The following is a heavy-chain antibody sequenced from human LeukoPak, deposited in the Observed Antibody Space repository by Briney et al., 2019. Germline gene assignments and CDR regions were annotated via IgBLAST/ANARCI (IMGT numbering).Heavy chain of an antibody. CDR3: TTRRQDGC. V-gene: IGHV3-15*01. CDR2: IKSKIDGGTI. CDR1: GFTFSDAW. J-gene: IGHJ4*02. D-gene: IGHD6-25*01. Sequence: GGSLRLSCVASGFTFSDAWMSWVGQAPGKGLEWVGRIKSKIDGGTIDYVAPVKGRFTISRDDSRNTLYLQMNSLKTEDAAVYYCTTRRQDGCWGQGTLVTVS.